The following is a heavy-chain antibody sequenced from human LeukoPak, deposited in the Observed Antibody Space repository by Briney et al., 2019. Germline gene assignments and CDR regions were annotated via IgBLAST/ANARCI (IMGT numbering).Heavy chain of an antibody. V-gene: IGHV4-31*03. D-gene: IGHD2-8*01. CDR2: IYYSGST. Sequence: SQTLSLTCTVSGGSISSGGYYWSWIRQHPGKGLEWTGYIYYSGSTYYNPSLKSRVTISVDTSKNQFSLKLSSVTAADTAVYYCARAPDCTNGVCYTFWFDPWGQGTLVTVSS. CDR3: ARAPDCTNGVCYTFWFDP. J-gene: IGHJ5*02. CDR1: GGSISSGGYY.